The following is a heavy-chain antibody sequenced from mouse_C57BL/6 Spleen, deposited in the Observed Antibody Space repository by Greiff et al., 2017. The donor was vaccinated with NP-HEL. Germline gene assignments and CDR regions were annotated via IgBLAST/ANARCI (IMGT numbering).Heavy chain of an antibody. V-gene: IGHV1-72*01. CDR3: ARSGNLVYYAMDY. D-gene: IGHD2-1*01. J-gene: IGHJ4*01. CDR2: IDPNSGGT. CDR1: GYTFTSYW. Sequence: QVHVKQPVAELVKPGASVKLSCKASGYTFTSYWMHWVKQRPGRGLEWIGRIDPNSGGTKYNEKFKSKATLTVDKPSSTAYMQLSSLTSEDSAVYYCARSGNLVYYAMDYWGQGTSVTVSS.